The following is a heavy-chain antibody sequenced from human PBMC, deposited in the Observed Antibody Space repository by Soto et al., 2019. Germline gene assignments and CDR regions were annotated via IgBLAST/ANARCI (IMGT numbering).Heavy chain of an antibody. J-gene: IGHJ4*02. D-gene: IGHD3-3*01. CDR2: TYYRSKWYN. CDR3: ARRDSGHRRFLEYFDY. V-gene: IGHV6-1*01. CDR1: VDSVSSKSAA. Sequence: SQTLSLTCALSVDSVSSKSAACNWIRHSPSRGLEWLVRTYYRSKWYNEYAVSVKSRIIINPDTSKNQFSLQLNSVTPEETAVYYCARRDSGHRRFLEYFDYWGQGTLVTVSS.